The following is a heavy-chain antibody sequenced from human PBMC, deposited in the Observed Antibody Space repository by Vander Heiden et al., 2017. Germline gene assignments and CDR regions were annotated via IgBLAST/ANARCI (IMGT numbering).Heavy chain of an antibody. D-gene: IGHD2-15*01. CDR3: ARGEGYCSGGSCYPFYYGMDV. CDR2: IYSGGST. V-gene: IGHV3-53*02. Sequence: EVQLVETGGGLIQPGGSLRLSCAASGFTGSSNYMSWVRQAPGKGLEWVSVIYSGGSTYYADSVKGRFTISRDNSKNTLYLQMNSLRAEDTAVYYCARGEGYCSGGSCYPFYYGMDVWGQGTTVTVSS. CDR1: GFTGSSNY. J-gene: IGHJ6*02.